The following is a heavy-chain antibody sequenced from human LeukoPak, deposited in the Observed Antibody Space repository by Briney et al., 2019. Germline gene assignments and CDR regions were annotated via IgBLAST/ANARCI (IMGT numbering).Heavy chain of an antibody. D-gene: IGHD3-22*01. CDR2: INPNSGGT. CDR1: GYTFTGHY. V-gene: IGHV1-2*02. J-gene: IGHJ1*01. Sequence: GASVKVSCKASGYTFTGHYMHWVRQAPGQGLEWMGWINPNSGGTKYAQKFQGRVTMTRDTSISTAYMELSRLRSDDTAVYYCAREDLYYYDSSGSEYFQHWGQGTLVTVSS. CDR3: AREDLYYYDSSGSEYFQH.